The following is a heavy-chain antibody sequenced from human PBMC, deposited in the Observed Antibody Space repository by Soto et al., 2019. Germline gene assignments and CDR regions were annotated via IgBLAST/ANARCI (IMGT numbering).Heavy chain of an antibody. D-gene: IGHD5-12*01. CDR2: IIPILGIA. J-gene: IGHJ6*02. V-gene: IGHV1-69*08. CDR1: GGTFSSYT. Sequence: QVQLVQSGAEVKKPGSSVKVSCKASGGTFSSYTISWVRQAPGQGLEWMGRIIPILGIANYAQKFQGRVTITADKSTSTAYMELSSLRSEDTAVYYCARDGGYDMNYYYDYGMDVWGQGTTVTVSS. CDR3: ARDGGYDMNYYYDYGMDV.